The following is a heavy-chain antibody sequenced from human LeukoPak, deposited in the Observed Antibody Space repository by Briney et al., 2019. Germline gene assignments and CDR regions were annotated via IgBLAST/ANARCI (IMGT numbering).Heavy chain of an antibody. CDR1: GYTFTSYD. V-gene: IGHV1-69*13. CDR3: ARHYLGAYQWYFDL. J-gene: IGHJ2*01. D-gene: IGHD3-16*01. Sequence: SVKVSCKASGYTFTSYDINWVRQAPGQGLEWMGGIIPFFGTANYAQKFQGRVTITADESTNTAYMELSSLRSEDTALHYCARHYLGAYQWYFDLWGRGTLVTVSS. CDR2: IIPFFGTA.